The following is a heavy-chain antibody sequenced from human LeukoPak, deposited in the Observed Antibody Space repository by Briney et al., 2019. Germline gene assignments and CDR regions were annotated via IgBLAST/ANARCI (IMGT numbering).Heavy chain of an antibody. CDR2: IYYSGST. D-gene: IGHD6-6*01. CDR1: GRSISSSSYY. Sequence: PSDTLSLTCTVSGRSISSSSYYWGSRRQPPGTGLEWIGSIYYSGSTYYNPSLKSLVTITVATSKNQCSLKLSSVTAADTAVYYCARDIVYSSSSEPIDYWGQGTLVTVSS. J-gene: IGHJ4*02. V-gene: IGHV4-39*07. CDR3: ARDIVYSSSSEPIDY.